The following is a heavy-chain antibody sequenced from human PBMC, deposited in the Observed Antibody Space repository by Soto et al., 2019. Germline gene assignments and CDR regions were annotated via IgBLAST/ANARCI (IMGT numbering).Heavy chain of an antibody. V-gene: IGHV3-23*01. CDR3: GRGSGPRGRPY. D-gene: IGHD6-25*01. CDR1: GFTFSGYA. CDR2: ISGSGDGTT. J-gene: IGHJ4*02. Sequence: GGSLRLSCAASGFTFSGYAMSWVRQTPGKGLEWVSGISGSGDGTTTYVDSVKGRFAISRDNAKNMVYLQMNSLRAEDTAMYYCGRGSGPRGRPYWGQGISVTVSS.